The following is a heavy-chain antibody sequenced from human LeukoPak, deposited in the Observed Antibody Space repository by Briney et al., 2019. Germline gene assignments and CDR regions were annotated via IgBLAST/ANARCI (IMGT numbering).Heavy chain of an antibody. V-gene: IGHV5-51*01. CDR2: VYPGDSDT. D-gene: IGHD6-19*01. Sequence: GESLKISCKGSGYSFTSYWIAWVRQMPGEGLEWMGMVYPGDSDTRYSPSFQGQVTISADKSINTAYLQWSSLKASDTAMYYCARPATSHSDRYPQYAFDMWGQGTMVTVSS. J-gene: IGHJ3*02. CDR3: ARPATSHSDRYPQYAFDM. CDR1: GYSFTSYW.